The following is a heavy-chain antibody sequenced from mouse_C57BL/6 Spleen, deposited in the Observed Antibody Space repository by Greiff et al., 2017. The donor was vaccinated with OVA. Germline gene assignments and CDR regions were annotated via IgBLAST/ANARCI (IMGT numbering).Heavy chain of an antibody. CDR1: GYTFTDYN. D-gene: IGHD2-3*01. CDR3: ARRDGYYDYAMDY. CDR2: INPNNGGT. J-gene: IGHJ4*01. V-gene: IGHV1-22*01. Sequence: VQLKESGPELVKPGASVKMSCKASGYTFTDYNMHWVKQSHGKSLEWIGYINPNNGGTSYNQKFKGKATLTVNKSSSTAYMELRSLTSEDSAVYYCARRDGYYDYAMDYWGQGTSVTVSS.